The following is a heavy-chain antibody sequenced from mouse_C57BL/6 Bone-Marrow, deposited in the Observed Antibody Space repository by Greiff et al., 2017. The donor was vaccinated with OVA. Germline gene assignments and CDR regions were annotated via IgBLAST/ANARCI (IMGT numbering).Heavy chain of an antibody. CDR1: GYTFTDYY. Sequence: VQLQQSGPVLVKPGASVKMSCKASGYTFTDYYMNWVKQSHGKSLEWIGVINPYNGGTSYNQKFKGKATLTVDKSSSTAYMALNSLTSEASAGYYCATPITTGGFDYWGQGTTLTVSP. V-gene: IGHV1-19*01. J-gene: IGHJ2*01. CDR2: INPYNGGT. CDR3: ATPITTGGFDY. D-gene: IGHD1-2*01.